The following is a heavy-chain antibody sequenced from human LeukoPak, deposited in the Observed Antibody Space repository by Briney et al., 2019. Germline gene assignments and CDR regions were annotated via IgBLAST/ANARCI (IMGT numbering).Heavy chain of an antibody. CDR1: GGSISSSSYY. J-gene: IGHJ4*02. D-gene: IGHD1-26*01. V-gene: IGHV4-39*01. Sequence: SETLSLTCTVSGGSISSSSYYRGWIRQPPGKGLEWIGSIYYSGSTYYNPSLKSRVTISVDTSKNQFSLKLSSVTAADTAVYYCARRTGGNFDYWGQGTLVTVSS. CDR2: IYYSGST. CDR3: ARRTGGNFDY.